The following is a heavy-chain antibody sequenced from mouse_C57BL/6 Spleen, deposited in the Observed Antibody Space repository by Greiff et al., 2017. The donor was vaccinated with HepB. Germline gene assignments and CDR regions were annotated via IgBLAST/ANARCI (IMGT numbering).Heavy chain of an antibody. J-gene: IGHJ2*01. V-gene: IGHV1-81*01. D-gene: IGHD1-1*01. CDR1: GYTFTSYG. Sequence: VQWVESGAELARPGASVKLSCKASGYTFTSYGISWVKQRTGQGLEWIGEIYPRSGNTYYNEKFKGKATLTADKSSSTAYMELRSLTSEDSAVYFCARRGFSSYGWGQGTTLTVSS. CDR2: IYPRSGNT. CDR3: ARRGFSSYG.